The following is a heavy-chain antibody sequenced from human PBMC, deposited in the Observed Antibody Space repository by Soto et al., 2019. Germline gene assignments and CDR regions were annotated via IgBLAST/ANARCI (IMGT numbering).Heavy chain of an antibody. V-gene: IGHV1-69*02. Sequence: QVQLVQSGAEVKKPGSSVKVSCKASGGTFSSYTISWVRQAPGQGLEWMGRIIPILGIANYAQKFQGRVTITADKSTSTAYMELSSLRSEVTAVYYCHDWDKYGMDVWGQGTTVTVSS. J-gene: IGHJ6*02. CDR3: HDWDKYGMDV. D-gene: IGHD3-16*01. CDR2: IIPILGIA. CDR1: GGTFSSYT.